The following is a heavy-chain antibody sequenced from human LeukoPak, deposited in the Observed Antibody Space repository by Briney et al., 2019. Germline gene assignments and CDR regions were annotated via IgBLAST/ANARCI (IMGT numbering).Heavy chain of an antibody. V-gene: IGHV3-30*03. CDR3: ARDFRIAAAPRGWRYYYGMDV. CDR1: GFTFSSYG. J-gene: IGHJ6*02. Sequence: PGGSLRLSCAASGFTFSSYGMHWVRQAPGKGLEWVAVISYDGSNKYFADSVKGRFTISRDNSKNTLYLQMNSLRAEDTAVYYCARDFRIAAAPRGWRYYYGMDVWGQGTTVTVSS. CDR2: ISYDGSNK. D-gene: IGHD6-13*01.